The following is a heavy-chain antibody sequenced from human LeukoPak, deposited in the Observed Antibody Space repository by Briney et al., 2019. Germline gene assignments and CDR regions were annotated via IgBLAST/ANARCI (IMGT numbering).Heavy chain of an antibody. Sequence: PGGSLRLSCPASGFTFSRYAMHWVRQAPGKGLEYVSAISSNGGSTYYGDSVKGRFTISRDNSKNTLYLQMSSLRAEDTAVYYCVKARGIQLWLPGDYWGQGTLVTVSS. CDR1: GFTFSRYA. D-gene: IGHD5-18*01. J-gene: IGHJ4*02. CDR2: ISSNGGST. V-gene: IGHV3-64D*09. CDR3: VKARGIQLWLPGDY.